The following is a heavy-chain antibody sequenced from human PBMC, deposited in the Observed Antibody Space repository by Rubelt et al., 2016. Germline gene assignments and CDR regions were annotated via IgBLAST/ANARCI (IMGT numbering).Heavy chain of an antibody. Sequence: QVQLVQSGSELKKPGASVKVSCKVSGYTFTELSMHWVRQAPGKGLEWMGGFDPEDGETIYAQRFQGRVTMTEETYTDTAYMELSSLRSEDTAVYYCATGQYSSGCDYWGQGTLVTVSS. CDR2: FDPEDGET. J-gene: IGHJ4*02. CDR3: ATGQYSSGCDY. D-gene: IGHD6-19*01. CDR1: GYTFTELS. V-gene: IGHV1-24*01.